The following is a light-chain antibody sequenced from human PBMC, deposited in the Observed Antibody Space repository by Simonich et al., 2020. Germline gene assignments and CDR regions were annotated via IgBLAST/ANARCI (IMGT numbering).Light chain of an antibody. CDR3: QSADSSGTNWV. V-gene: IGLV3-25*03. J-gene: IGLJ3*02. CDR2: KDS. CDR1: VLTKKY. Sequence: SYELTQPSSVSVSPGQTARITCSGDVLTKKYARWFQQKPGQAPVLVIYKDSERPSGIPERFSGSSSGTTVTLTISGVQAEDEADYYCQSADSSGTNWVFGGGTKLTVL.